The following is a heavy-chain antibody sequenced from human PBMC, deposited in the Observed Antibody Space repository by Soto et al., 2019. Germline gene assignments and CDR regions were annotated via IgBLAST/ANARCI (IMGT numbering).Heavy chain of an antibody. CDR2: ISGSGGST. D-gene: IGHD6-6*01. J-gene: IGHJ4*02. CDR1: GFTFSSYA. V-gene: IGHV3-23*01. Sequence: GGSLRLSCAASGFTFSSYAMSWVRQAPGKGLEWVSAISGSGGSTYYADSVKGRFTISRDNSKSTLYLQMNSLRAEDTAVYYCATYSSSSGLDYWGQGTLVTVSS. CDR3: ATYSSSSGLDY.